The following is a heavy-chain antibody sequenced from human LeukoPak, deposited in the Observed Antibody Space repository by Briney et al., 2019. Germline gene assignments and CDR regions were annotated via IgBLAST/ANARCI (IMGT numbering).Heavy chain of an antibody. CDR3: ARSPNFPIVVDY. V-gene: IGHV3-30-3*01. CDR1: GFTFSSYA. CDR2: ISYDGSNK. J-gene: IGHJ4*02. Sequence: GGSLRLSCAASGFTFSSYAMSWVRQAPGKGLEWVAVISYDGSNKYYADSVKGRFTISRVNSKNTLYLQMNSLRAEDTAVYYCARSPNFPIVVDYWGQGTLVTVSS. D-gene: IGHD2-15*01.